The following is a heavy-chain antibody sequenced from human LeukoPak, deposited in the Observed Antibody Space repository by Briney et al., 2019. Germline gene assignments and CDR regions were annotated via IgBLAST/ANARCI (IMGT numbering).Heavy chain of an antibody. Sequence: SETLSLTCTVSGGSISGYYWSWIRQPPGKGLEWIGYIYYSGSTNYNPSLKSRVTISVDTSKNQFSLKLSSVTAADTAVYYCARGVIQLPTDAFDIWGQGTMVTVSS. CDR1: GGSISGYY. J-gene: IGHJ3*02. CDR3: ARGVIQLPTDAFDI. V-gene: IGHV4-59*01. D-gene: IGHD5-18*01. CDR2: IYYSGST.